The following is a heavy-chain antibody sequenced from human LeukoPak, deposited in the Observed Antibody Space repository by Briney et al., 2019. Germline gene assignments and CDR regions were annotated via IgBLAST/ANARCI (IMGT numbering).Heavy chain of an antibody. CDR3: AKEEVEYDSSGPTPGY. D-gene: IGHD3-22*01. CDR1: GFTFSSYG. CDR2: ISYDGSNK. J-gene: IGHJ4*02. Sequence: GGSLRLSCAASGFTFSSYGMHWVRQAPGKGLEWVAVISYDGSNKYYADSVKGRFTISRDNSKNTPYLQMNSLRAEDTAVYYCAKEEVEYDSSGPTPGYWGQGTLVTVSS. V-gene: IGHV3-30*18.